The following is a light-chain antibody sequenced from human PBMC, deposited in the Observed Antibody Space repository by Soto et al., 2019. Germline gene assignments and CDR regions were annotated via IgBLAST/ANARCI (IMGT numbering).Light chain of an antibody. V-gene: IGLV2-8*01. CDR3: SSYAGSSNV. J-gene: IGLJ1*01. CDR1: SSNVGHNS. Sequence: QSVLPQPPSVSAAPGQEVTISCSGSSSNVGHNSVSWYQQLPGTAPKLMIYEVNKRPSGVPDRFSGSKSGNTASLTVSGLQAEDEADYYCSSYAGSSNVFGTGTKLTVL. CDR2: EVN.